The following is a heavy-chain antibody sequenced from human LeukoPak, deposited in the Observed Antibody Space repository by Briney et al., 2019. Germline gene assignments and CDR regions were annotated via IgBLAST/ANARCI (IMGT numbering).Heavy chain of an antibody. CDR2: IKQDGGEK. CDR3: ARDFRGLSWYFDY. D-gene: IGHD3-10*01. Sequence: GGSLRLSCAASGFTFSNYWMSWVRQAPGKGLEWVANIKQDGGEKYYVDSVKGRFTISRDNAKNSLYLQMNSLRAEDTAVYYCARDFRGLSWYFDYWGQGSLVIVSS. J-gene: IGHJ4*02. V-gene: IGHV3-7*01. CDR1: GFTFSNYW.